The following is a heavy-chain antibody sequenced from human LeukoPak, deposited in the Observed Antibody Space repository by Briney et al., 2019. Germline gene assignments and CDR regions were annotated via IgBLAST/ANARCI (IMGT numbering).Heavy chain of an antibody. CDR1: GYTFTGHY. CDR3: ARDSSSWSRRLYYFDY. D-gene: IGHD6-13*01. CDR2: INPNSGGT. Sequence: ASVKVSCKASGYTFTGHYMHWVRQAPGQGLEWMGWINPNSGGTNYAQKFQGRVTMTRDTSISTAYMELSRLRSDDTAVYYCARDSSSWSRRLYYFDYWGQGTLVTVSS. V-gene: IGHV1-2*02. J-gene: IGHJ4*02.